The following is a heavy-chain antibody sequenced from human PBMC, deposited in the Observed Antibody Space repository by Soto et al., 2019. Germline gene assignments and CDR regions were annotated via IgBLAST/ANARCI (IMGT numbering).Heavy chain of an antibody. CDR3: AKNPGYYDFWSGYYTARNYYYYGMDV. J-gene: IGHJ6*02. CDR2: ISYDGSNK. D-gene: IGHD3-3*01. CDR1: GFTFSSYG. Sequence: QVQLVESGGGVVQPGRSLRLSCAASGFTFSSYGMHWVRQAPGKGLEWVAVISYDGSNKYYADSVKGRFTISRDNSKNTLYLQMNSLRAEDTAVYYCAKNPGYYDFWSGYYTARNYYYYGMDVWGQGTTVAVSS. V-gene: IGHV3-30*18.